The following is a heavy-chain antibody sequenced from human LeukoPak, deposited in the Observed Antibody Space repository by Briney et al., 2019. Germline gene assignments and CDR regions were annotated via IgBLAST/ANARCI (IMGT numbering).Heavy chain of an antibody. J-gene: IGHJ4*02. V-gene: IGHV3-48*04. CDR1: GFTFSSYS. CDR2: ISSSSDSI. D-gene: IGHD2-2*01. Sequence: GGSLRLSCVASGFTFSSYSMNWVRQAPGKGLEWVSYISSSSDSIYYADSVKGRFTISRDNAKNSLYLQMNSLRAEDTALYYCAKDAAAMGLGFDYWGQGTLVTVSS. CDR3: AKDAAAMGLGFDY.